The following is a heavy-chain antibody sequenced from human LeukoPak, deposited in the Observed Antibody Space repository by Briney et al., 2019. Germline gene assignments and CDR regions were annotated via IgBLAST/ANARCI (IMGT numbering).Heavy chain of an antibody. D-gene: IGHD2-21*01. CDR3: ARSLVPPTYWYFDS. CDR2: ISTRGST. V-gene: IGHV4-4*07. Sequence: SETLSLTCNVSGASTSSYYWSWIRQPAGTGLEWIGRISTRGSTTYNPSLKSRVTMSLDTSKSQFSLKLSSVTAADTAVYYCARSLVPPTYWYFDSWGQGALVIVSS. CDR1: GASTSSYY. J-gene: IGHJ4*02.